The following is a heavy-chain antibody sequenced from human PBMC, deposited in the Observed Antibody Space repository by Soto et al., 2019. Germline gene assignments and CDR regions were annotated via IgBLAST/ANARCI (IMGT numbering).Heavy chain of an antibody. Sequence: GGSLRLSCAASGFTFSGYAMSWVRQAPGKGLEWVSAISGSGGSTYYADSVKGRFTISRDNSKNTLYLQMNSLRAEDTAVYYCAKDQLGVVTPIDYSGQGTLVTVSS. CDR1: GFTFSGYA. J-gene: IGHJ4*02. V-gene: IGHV3-23*01. D-gene: IGHD3-3*01. CDR2: ISGSGGST. CDR3: AKDQLGVVTPIDY.